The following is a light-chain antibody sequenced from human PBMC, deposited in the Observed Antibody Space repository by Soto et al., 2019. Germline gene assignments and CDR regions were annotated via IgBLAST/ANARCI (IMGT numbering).Light chain of an antibody. CDR3: QQYNSYPMT. Sequence: DIQMTQSPSTLSASVGDRVTITCRASQSISSWLAWYQQKPGKAPKLLIYKASSLESGVPSRFSGSGSGREFTLTISSMHPDDFATYYCQQYNSYPMTFGQGTKVEIK. V-gene: IGKV1-5*03. CDR2: KAS. CDR1: QSISSW. J-gene: IGKJ1*01.